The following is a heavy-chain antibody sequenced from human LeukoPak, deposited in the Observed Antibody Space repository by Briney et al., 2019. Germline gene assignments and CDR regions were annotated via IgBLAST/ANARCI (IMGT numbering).Heavy chain of an antibody. CDR3: ARDRIKGGYSSGWYVYNWFDP. Sequence: PSETLSLTCAVSGASISSNNWWNWVRQPPGKGLEWIGEIYHSGSTNYSPSLKSRITISVDKSKNHFSLKLTSVTAADTAVYYCARDRIKGGYSSGWYVYNWFDPWGQGTLVTVSS. J-gene: IGHJ5*02. V-gene: IGHV4-4*02. CDR1: GASISSNNW. D-gene: IGHD6-19*01. CDR2: IYHSGST.